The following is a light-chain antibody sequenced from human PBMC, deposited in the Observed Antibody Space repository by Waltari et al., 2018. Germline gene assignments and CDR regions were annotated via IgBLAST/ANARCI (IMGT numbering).Light chain of an antibody. J-gene: IGKJ1*01. Sequence: DIVMTQTPLSSPVTLGQPASISCRASQSLVHSDGTTYLSWLHQRPGQPPRLLLCRISNRFSGVPDRFSGSGAGTDFTLKISRVEAEDVGTYYCMQATQLPWTFGQGTKVEIK. CDR2: RIS. CDR3: MQATQLPWT. V-gene: IGKV2-24*01. CDR1: QSLVHSDGTTY.